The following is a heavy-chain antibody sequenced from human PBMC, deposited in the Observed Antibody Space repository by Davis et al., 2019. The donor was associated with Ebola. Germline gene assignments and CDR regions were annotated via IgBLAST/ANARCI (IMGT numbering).Heavy chain of an antibody. Sequence: ASVKVSCKASGYTFTSYGISWVRQAPGQGLEWMGWISAYNGNTNYAQILQGRVTMTTDTSTGNAYMELRSLRSDDTAVYFCARTSIVGTTTTASDIWGQGKKVTVSS. CDR3: ARTSIVGTTTTASDI. D-gene: IGHD1-26*01. V-gene: IGHV1-18*01. CDR2: ISAYNGNT. J-gene: IGHJ3*02. CDR1: GYTFTSYG.